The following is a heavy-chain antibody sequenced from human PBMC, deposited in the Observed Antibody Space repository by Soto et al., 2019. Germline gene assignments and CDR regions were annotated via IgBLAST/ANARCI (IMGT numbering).Heavy chain of an antibody. CDR2: ISGGGLST. CDR1: GLTFSNYA. D-gene: IGHD2-21*02. J-gene: IGHJ2*01. CDR3: AITPNCGRDCSADSYWFFDL. V-gene: IGHV3-23*01. Sequence: GNLVQPGGSLRLSCAASGLTFSNYAMSWVRQAPGKGLEWVSAISGGGLSTYYADSVKGRFTISRDNSRNTLFLQMSALRAEDTAVYYCAITPNCGRDCSADSYWFFDLWGRGTLVTVSS.